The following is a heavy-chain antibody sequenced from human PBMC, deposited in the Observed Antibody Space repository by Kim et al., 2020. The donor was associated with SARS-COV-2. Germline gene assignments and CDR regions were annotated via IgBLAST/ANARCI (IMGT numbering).Heavy chain of an antibody. CDR1: GFTFTDNA. Sequence: GGSLRLSCAASGFTFTDNAMAWVRQAPGKGLEWVSTLSSGGGSAFYAASVKGRFTISRDNFENILYLQMSGLRADDTAVYYCAKVRTGSFENWGQGTLV. D-gene: IGHD2-2*01. J-gene: IGHJ1*01. V-gene: IGHV3-23*01. CDR3: AKVRTGSFEN. CDR2: LSSGGGSA.